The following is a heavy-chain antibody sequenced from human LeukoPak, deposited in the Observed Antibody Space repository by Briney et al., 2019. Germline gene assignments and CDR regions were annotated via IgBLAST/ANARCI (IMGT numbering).Heavy chain of an antibody. V-gene: IGHV3-23*01. Sequence: PGGSLRLSCAASGFTFSSYAMSWVRQAPGKGLEWVPAISGSGGSTYYADSVKGRFTISRDKSTNTLYLQMNGLRTEDTAVYFCAKVNCGGDCSLFDYWGQGTLVTVSS. CDR2: ISGSGGST. CDR3: AKVNCGGDCSLFDY. D-gene: IGHD2-21*02. J-gene: IGHJ4*02. CDR1: GFTFSSYA.